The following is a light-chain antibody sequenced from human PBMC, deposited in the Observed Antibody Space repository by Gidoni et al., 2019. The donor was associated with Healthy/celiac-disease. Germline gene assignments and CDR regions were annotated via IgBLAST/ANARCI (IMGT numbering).Light chain of an antibody. CDR3: CSYAGSYTWV. CDR1: SSDVGCYNY. J-gene: IGLJ3*02. CDR2: DVS. Sequence: QSVLTQPRSVSGSPGQAVTISCTGTSSDVGCYNYVSWYQQHPGKAPQLMIYDVSKRPSGVPDRFSGSKSGNTASLTISVLQAEDEADYYCCSYAGSYTWVFGGGTKLTVL. V-gene: IGLV2-11*01.